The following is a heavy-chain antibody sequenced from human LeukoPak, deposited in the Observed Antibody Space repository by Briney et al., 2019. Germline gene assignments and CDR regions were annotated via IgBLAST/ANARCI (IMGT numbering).Heavy chain of an antibody. J-gene: IGHJ5*02. V-gene: IGHV1-2*02. Sequence: ASVKVSCMASGYTFTGYYMHWVRQAPGQGLEWMGWINPNSGGTNYAQKFQGRVTMTRDTSISTAYMELSRLRSDDTAVYYCAREGEYYSSTSCYGWFDPWGQGTLVTVSS. CDR3: AREGEYYSSTSCYGWFDP. CDR2: INPNSGGT. D-gene: IGHD2-2*01. CDR1: GYTFTGYY.